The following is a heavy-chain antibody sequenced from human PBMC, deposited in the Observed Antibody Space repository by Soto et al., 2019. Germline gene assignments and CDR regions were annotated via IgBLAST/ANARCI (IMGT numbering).Heavy chain of an antibody. CDR2: IYYSGST. Sequence: PSXTLSLTCTVSGGSISSSSYYWCWIRQPPGKGLEWIGSIYYSGSTYYNPSLKSRVTISVDTSKNQFSLKLSSVTAADTAVYYCARVIAAAGMGEYFQHWGQGTLVTVSS. CDR3: ARVIAAAGMGEYFQH. D-gene: IGHD6-13*01. V-gene: IGHV4-39*01. J-gene: IGHJ1*01. CDR1: GGSISSSSYY.